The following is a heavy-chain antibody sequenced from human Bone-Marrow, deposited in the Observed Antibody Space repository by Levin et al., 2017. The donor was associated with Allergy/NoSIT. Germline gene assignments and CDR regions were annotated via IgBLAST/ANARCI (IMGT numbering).Heavy chain of an antibody. J-gene: IGHJ4*02. CDR1: GYTFTSYG. V-gene: IGHV1-18*01. CDR2: ISAYNGNT. D-gene: IGHD3-16*02. CDR3: AMMSLGELSAFDY. Sequence: GESLKISCKASGYTFTSYGISWVRQAPGQGLEWMGWISAYNGNTNYAQKLQGRVTMTTDTSTSTAYMELRSLRSDDTAVYYCAMMSLGELSAFDYWGQGTLVTVSS.